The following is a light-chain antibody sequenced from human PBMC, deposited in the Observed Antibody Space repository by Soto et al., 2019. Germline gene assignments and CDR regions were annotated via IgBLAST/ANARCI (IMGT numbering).Light chain of an antibody. V-gene: IGKV1-5*03. CDR1: QSISGW. Sequence: DIQKTPSPSTLSASVGDRVTIACRASQSISGWLAWYQQKPGKAPNLLIYETSSLESGVPSRFSGSGSGTEFTLTIISLQPDDFATYYCQQYDNYRTTFGQGTKVDIK. CDR3: QQYDNYRTT. J-gene: IGKJ1*01. CDR2: ETS.